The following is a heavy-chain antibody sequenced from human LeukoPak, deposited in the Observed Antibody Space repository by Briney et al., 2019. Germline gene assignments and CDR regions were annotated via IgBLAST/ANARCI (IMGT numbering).Heavy chain of an antibody. D-gene: IGHD2-2*01. CDR3: ASAWFSCCQFDY. CDR1: GFTFSRFW. Sequence: PRGSPRLSCAASGFTFSRFWMNWVCQAPGRGLEWVANIDKSGGRNDNGDSGRAQFTISRDNAKTPLYLQINSLRAEDTAVYYCASAWFSCCQFDYWGPESQGTVSS. CDR2: IDKSGGRN. V-gene: IGHV3-7*02. J-gene: IGHJ4*02.